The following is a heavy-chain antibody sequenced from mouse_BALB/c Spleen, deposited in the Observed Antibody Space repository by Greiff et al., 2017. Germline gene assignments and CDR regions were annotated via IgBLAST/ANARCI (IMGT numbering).Heavy chain of an antibody. D-gene: IGHD1-1*01. CDR2: ISSGGSYT. Sequence: EVKLVESGGGLVKPGGSLKLSCAASGFTFSSYAMSWVRQSPEKRLEWVAEISSGGSYTYYPDTVTGRFTISRDNAKNTLYLGMSSLRSEDTAMYYCASYYAWFAYWGQGTLVTVSA. J-gene: IGHJ3*01. CDR1: GFTFSSYA. CDR3: ASYYAWFAY. V-gene: IGHV5-9-4*01.